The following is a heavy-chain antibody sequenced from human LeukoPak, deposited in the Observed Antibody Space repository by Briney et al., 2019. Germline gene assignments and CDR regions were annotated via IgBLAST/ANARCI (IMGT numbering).Heavy chain of an antibody. CDR2: IWYDGSNK. CDR1: GFTFSSYG. CDR3: ARVGYDILTGYYTWDY. V-gene: IGHV3-33*01. D-gene: IGHD3-9*01. J-gene: IGHJ4*02. Sequence: GGSLRLSCAASGFTFSSYGMHWVRQAPGKGLEWVAAIWYDGSNKYYADSVKGRFTISRDNAKNSLYLQMNSLRAEDTAVYYCARVGYDILTGYYTWDYWGQGTLVTVSS.